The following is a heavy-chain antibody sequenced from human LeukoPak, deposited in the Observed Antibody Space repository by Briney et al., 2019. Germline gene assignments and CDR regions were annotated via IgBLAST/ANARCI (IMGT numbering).Heavy chain of an antibody. CDR1: GGSISSGDYY. Sequence: PSQTLSLTCTVSGGSISSGDYYWSWIRQPPGKGLEWFGYIYYSGSTYYNPSLKSRVTISVDTSKNQFSLKLSSVTAADTAVYYCAREGSSGYYLYYYYMDVRGKGTTVTVSS. J-gene: IGHJ6*03. D-gene: IGHD3-22*01. CDR2: IYYSGST. V-gene: IGHV4-30-4*08. CDR3: AREGSSGYYLYYYYMDV.